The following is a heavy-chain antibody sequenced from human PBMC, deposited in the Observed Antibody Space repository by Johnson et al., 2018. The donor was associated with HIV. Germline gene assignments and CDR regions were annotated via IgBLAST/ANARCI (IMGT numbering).Heavy chain of an antibody. V-gene: IGHV3-30*03. J-gene: IGHJ3*02. Sequence: QVQLVESGGGVVQPGRSLRLSCVASGFTFSSYGMHWVRQAPGKGLAWVVVISYDGRNKYYADSVKGRFTVSRDNSNNTLSLQMNSLRAEDSAVYYCARVSSAARLGAPFDILCQGTIVTVSS. CDR3: ARVSSAARLGAPFDI. CDR2: ISYDGRNK. D-gene: IGHD6-6*01. CDR1: GFTFSSYG.